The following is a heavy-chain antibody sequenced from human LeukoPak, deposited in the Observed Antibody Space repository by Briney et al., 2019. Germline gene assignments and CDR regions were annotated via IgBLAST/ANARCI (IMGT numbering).Heavy chain of an antibody. Sequence: SETLSLTCTVSGGSISSYYWSWLRQPPGKGLEWIGYIYYSGSTNYNPSLKSRVTISVDTSKNQFSLKLSSVTAADTAVYYCARHPRIVVVPAALMDVWGQGTTVTVSS. D-gene: IGHD2-2*01. J-gene: IGHJ6*02. CDR2: IYYSGST. CDR3: ARHPRIVVVPAALMDV. V-gene: IGHV4-59*08. CDR1: GGSISSYY.